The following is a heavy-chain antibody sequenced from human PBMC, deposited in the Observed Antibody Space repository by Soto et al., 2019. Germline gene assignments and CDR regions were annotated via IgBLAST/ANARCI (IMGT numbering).Heavy chain of an antibody. J-gene: IGHJ6*02. CDR1: GFTFSGDS. V-gene: IGHV3-21*01. Sequence: GGSLRLSCAASGFTFSGDSVNWVRQAPGKGLEWVSSISTTSTYIYYADSVKGRFTISRDNANNSLHLQMNSLRAEDTAVYYCTRDYVMDVWGQGTTVTVSS. CDR3: TRDYVMDV. CDR2: ISTTSTYI.